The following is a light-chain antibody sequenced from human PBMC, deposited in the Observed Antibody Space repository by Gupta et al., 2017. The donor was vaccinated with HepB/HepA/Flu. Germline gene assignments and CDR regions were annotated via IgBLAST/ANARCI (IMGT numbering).Light chain of an antibody. CDR1: TSNIGSNT. Sequence: SVLIQPPSASGTPGQTVTISCSGSTSNIGSNTVNWYQLLPGMAPRLLVYSNHQRPSGVPDRFFGSKSGTSASLAITGLQSEDEADYYCAAWDDSLNGVVFGGGTRLTVL. J-gene: IGLJ2*01. V-gene: IGLV1-44*01. CDR2: SNH. CDR3: AAWDDSLNGVV.